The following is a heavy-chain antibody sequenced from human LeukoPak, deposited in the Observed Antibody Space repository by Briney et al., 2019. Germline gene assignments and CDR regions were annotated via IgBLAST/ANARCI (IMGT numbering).Heavy chain of an antibody. D-gene: IGHD4-17*01. CDR1: GYTFTSYY. Sequence: ASVKVSCKXSGYTFTSYYMHWVRQAPGQGLEWMGIINPSGGSTSYTQKFQGRVTTTRDTSTSTVYMELSSLRSEDTAVYYCARVRAEGTVTTYYFDYWGQGTLVTVSS. J-gene: IGHJ4*02. CDR3: ARVRAEGTVTTYYFDY. CDR2: INPSGGST. V-gene: IGHV1-46*01.